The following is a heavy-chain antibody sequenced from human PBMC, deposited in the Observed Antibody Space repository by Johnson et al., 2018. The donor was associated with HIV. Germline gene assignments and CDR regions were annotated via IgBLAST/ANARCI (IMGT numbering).Heavy chain of an antibody. CDR1: GFTVSSNY. CDR3: AKGRIIAVAGTMDAFDV. D-gene: IGHD6-19*01. CDR2: IYSGGST. V-gene: IGHV3-66*01. Sequence: VQLVESGGGLVQPGGSLRLSCAASGFTVSSNYMSWVRQAPGKGLEWVSVIYSGGSTYYADSVKGRFTISRDNSKNTLYLQMNSLRAEETALYYCAKGRIIAVAGTMDAFDVWGQGTMVIVSS. J-gene: IGHJ3*01.